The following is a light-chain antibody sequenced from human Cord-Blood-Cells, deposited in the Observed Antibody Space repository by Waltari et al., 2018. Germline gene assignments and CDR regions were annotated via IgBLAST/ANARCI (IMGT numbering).Light chain of an antibody. CDR1: QSISSY. CDR2: AAS. V-gene: IGKV1-39*01. J-gene: IGKJ1*01. CDR3: QQSHSTAWT. Sequence: DIQMTQSPSSLSASVGDRVTITCRASQSISSYLNWYQQKPGKAPKLLIYAASSLQSGVPSRFSGSGSGTDFTLTISSLQPEDFATYYCQQSHSTAWTFGQGP.